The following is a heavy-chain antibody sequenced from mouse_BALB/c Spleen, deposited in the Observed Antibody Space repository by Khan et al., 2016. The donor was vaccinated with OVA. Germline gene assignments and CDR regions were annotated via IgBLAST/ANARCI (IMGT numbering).Heavy chain of an antibody. J-gene: IGHJ4*01. CDR3: ARQPYYHYYIMDY. D-gene: IGHD2-10*01. CDR1: GFSLTNYG. CDR2: IWSDGGI. V-gene: IGHV2-6-1*01. Sequence: QMQLEESGPGLVAPSQSLSLTCTISGFSLTNYGVHWVRQPPGKGLEWLVVIWSDGGINYNSALKSRLSISKDNSESQVFLKMNSIQTDDTAMYYCARQPYYHYYIMDYWGQGTSVTVSS.